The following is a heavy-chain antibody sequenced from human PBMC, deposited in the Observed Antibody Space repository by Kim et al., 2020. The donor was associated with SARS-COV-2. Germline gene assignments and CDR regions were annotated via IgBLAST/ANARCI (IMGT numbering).Heavy chain of an antibody. CDR3: ARDNRAAAAGDPHFDY. V-gene: IGHV7-4-1*02. J-gene: IGHJ4*02. CDR2: INTNTGNP. Sequence: SVKVSCKASGYTFTSYAMNWVRQAPGQGLEWMGWINTNTGNPTYAQGFTGRFVFSLDTSVSTAYLQISSLKAEDTAVYYCARDNRAAAAGDPHFDYWGQGTLVTVSS. D-gene: IGHD6-13*01. CDR1: GYTFTSYA.